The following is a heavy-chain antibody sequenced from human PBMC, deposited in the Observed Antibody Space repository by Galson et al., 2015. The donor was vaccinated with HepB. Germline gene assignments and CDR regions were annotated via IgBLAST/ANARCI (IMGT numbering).Heavy chain of an antibody. J-gene: IGHJ4*02. CDR2: INPSGGST. V-gene: IGHV1-46*03. CDR3: ARGLVRGVIRSYFDY. CDR1: GYTFTSYY. D-gene: IGHD3-10*01. Sequence: SVKVSCKASGYTFTSYYMHWVRQAPGQGLEWMGIINPSGGSTSYAQKFQGRVTMTRDTFTSTVYMELSSLRSEDTAVYYCARGLVRGVIRSYFDYWGQGTLVTVSS.